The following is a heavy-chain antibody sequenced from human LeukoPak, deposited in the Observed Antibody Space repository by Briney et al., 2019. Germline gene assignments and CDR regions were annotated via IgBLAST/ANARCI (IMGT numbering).Heavy chain of an antibody. D-gene: IGHD3-10*01. CDR3: ARGRGMVRGVVNWFDP. Sequence: ASVTVSCKASGYTFTSYAMHWVRQAPGQRLEWMGWINAGNGNTKYSQKFQGRVTITRDTSASTAYMELSSLRSEGTAVYYCARGRGMVRGVVNWFDPWGQGTLVTVSS. CDR2: INAGNGNT. V-gene: IGHV1-3*01. J-gene: IGHJ5*02. CDR1: GYTFTSYA.